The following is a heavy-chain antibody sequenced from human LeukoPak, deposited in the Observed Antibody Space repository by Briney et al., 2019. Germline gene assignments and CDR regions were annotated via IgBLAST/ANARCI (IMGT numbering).Heavy chain of an antibody. CDR3: ARDSGTTGEVKFDP. CDR1: GGSFSGYY. Sequence: SETLSLTCAVHGGSFSGYYWSWIRQPPGKGLEWIGEINHSGSTNYNPALQSRLTISIDTSKNQFSLKLMSVTAADTAVYYCARDSGTTGEVKFDPWGQGTLVTVSS. V-gene: IGHV4-34*01. CDR2: INHSGST. J-gene: IGHJ5*02. D-gene: IGHD3-10*01.